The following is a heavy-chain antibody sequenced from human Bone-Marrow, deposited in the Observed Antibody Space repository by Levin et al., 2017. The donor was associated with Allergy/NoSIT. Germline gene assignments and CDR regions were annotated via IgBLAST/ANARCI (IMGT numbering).Heavy chain of an antibody. Sequence: AGGSLRLSCAASGFTFSDDYVSWIRQAPGKGLEWVSGISSTSTSTKYADSVKGRFTISRDNAKNSLYLQMNSLRVEDTAVYYWARERDIHWFGDYYMDVWGKGTTVTVSS. J-gene: IGHJ6*03. V-gene: IGHV3-11*05. CDR2: ISSTSTST. D-gene: IGHD3-10*01. CDR1: GFTFSDDY. CDR3: ARERDIHWFGDYYMDV.